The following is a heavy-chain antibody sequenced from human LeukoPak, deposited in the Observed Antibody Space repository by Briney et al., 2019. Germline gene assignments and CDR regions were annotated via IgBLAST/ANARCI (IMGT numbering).Heavy chain of an antibody. CDR1: GYTFTSYG. D-gene: IGHD3-22*01. Sequence: GASVKVSCKASGYTFTSYGISGVRQAPGKGLEWMGWISAYNGNTNYAQKLQGRATMTTDTSTSTAYMELRSLRSDDTAVYYCATLNYYDSSGPSYYFDYWGQGTLVTVSS. J-gene: IGHJ4*02. CDR3: ATLNYYDSSGPSYYFDY. CDR2: ISAYNGNT. V-gene: IGHV1-18*01.